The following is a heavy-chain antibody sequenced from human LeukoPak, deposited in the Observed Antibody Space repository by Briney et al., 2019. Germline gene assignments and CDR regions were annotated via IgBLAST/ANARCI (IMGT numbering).Heavy chain of an antibody. CDR2: LYTDDTT. CDR1: GFTVSSNY. CDR3: ARGGVNYWNPRY. D-gene: IGHD1-1*01. J-gene: IGHJ4*02. V-gene: IGHV3-53*01. Sequence: GGSLRLSCVASGFTVSSNYMSWVRQAPGKGLEWVSLLYTDDTTYYADSVEGRFTISRDDFKNTIYLQMNSLRAEDTAVYYCARGGVNYWNPRYWGQGTLVTVSS.